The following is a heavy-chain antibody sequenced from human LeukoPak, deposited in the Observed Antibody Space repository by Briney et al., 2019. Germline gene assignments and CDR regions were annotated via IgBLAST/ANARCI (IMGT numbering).Heavy chain of an antibody. Sequence: PSETLSLTCAVYGGTFSGYYWSWIRQPPGKRLEWVGESNDSGGTNYNPSLKSRVTILADKSKNQVSLKLTSVTAADTAVYYCARLSVIVGAALEYYYYYMDVWGQGTTVTVSS. D-gene: IGHD1-26*01. V-gene: IGHV4-34*01. CDR2: SNDSGGT. CDR1: GGTFSGYY. CDR3: ARLSVIVGAALEYYYYYMDV. J-gene: IGHJ6*03.